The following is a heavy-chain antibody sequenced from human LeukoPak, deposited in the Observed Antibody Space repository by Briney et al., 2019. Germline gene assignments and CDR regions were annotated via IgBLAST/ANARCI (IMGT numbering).Heavy chain of an antibody. V-gene: IGHV3-66*01. D-gene: IGHD2-15*01. Sequence: GGSLRLSCAASEFSVGSNYMTWVRQAPGKGLEWVSLIYSGGSTYYADSVKGRFTISRDNSKNTLYLQVNSLRAEDTAVYFCVREKSVVVPSSYYFFDLWGRGTLVTVSS. J-gene: IGHJ2*01. CDR1: EFSVGSNY. CDR2: IYSGGST. CDR3: VREKSVVVPSSYYFFDL.